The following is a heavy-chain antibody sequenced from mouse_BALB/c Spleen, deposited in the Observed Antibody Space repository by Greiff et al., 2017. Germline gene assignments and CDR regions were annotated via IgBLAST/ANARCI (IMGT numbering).Heavy chain of an antibody. J-gene: IGHJ4*01. CDR1: GFTFSSFG. V-gene: IGHV5-17*02. D-gene: IGHD2-14*01. Sequence: EVHLVESGGGLVQPGGSRKLSCAASGFTFSSFGMHWVRQAPEKGLEWVAYISSGSSTIYYADTVKGRCTISRDNTKNTLFLQMTSLRSEDTAMYYCARYYRYYYAMDYWGQGTSVTVSS. CDR3: ARYYRYYYAMDY. CDR2: ISSGSSTI.